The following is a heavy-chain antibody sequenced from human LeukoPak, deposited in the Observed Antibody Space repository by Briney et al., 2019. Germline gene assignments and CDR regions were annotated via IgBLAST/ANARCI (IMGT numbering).Heavy chain of an antibody. J-gene: IGHJ5*02. CDR1: GFTFSSYA. V-gene: IGHV3-30-3*02. CDR2: ISYDGSNK. CDR3: ANDLNAKVIGYCSGGSCGEFNWFDP. D-gene: IGHD2-15*01. Sequence: PGGSLRLSCATSGFTFSSYAMHWVRQAPGKGLEWVAVISYDGSNKYYADSVKGRFTISRDNSKNTLYLQMNSLRAEDTAVYYCANDLNAKVIGYCSGGSCGEFNWFDPWGQGTLVTVSS.